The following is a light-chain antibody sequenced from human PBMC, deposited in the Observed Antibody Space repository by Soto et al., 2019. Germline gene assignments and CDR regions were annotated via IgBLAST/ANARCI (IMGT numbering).Light chain of an antibody. J-gene: IGLJ2*01. CDR2: EVN. CDR1: NSDVGGYNY. V-gene: IGLV2-14*01. Sequence: QSALTQPASVSGSPGQSITISCTGTNSDVGGYNYVSWYQQHPGKAPKVMIYEVNNRPSGVSNRFSGSKSGNTASLTISGLQAEYEADYYCSSYTSSNAPLIFGGGTKLTVL. CDR3: SSYTSSNAPLI.